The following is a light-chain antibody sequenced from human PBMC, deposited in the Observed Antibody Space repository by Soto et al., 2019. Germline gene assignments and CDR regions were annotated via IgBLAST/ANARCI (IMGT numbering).Light chain of an antibody. J-gene: IGKJ1*01. CDR3: QQYNNWPPWT. V-gene: IGKV3-15*01. CDR2: GAS. Sequence: ETVMTRSPATLSVSPGERATLSCRASQSVYSSLAWYQQKPGQAPRLLIYGASTRATGIPARFSGSGSGTEFTLTISRLQSEDFAVYYCQQYNNWPPWTFGQGTKVEIK. CDR1: QSVYSS.